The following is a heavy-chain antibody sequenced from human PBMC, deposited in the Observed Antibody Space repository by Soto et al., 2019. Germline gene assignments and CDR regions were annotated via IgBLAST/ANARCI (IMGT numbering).Heavy chain of an antibody. CDR1: GFTFSSYA. D-gene: IGHD6-19*01. V-gene: IGHV3-23*01. J-gene: IGHJ4*02. CDR3: AKDRSSAWYGVGF. CDR2: IGGSGGSI. Sequence: EVRLLESGGDLVQPGGSLRLSCVASGFTFSSYAMSWVRQAPGKGLEWVSAIGGSGGSIYYADSAKGRFTISRDNSKNTLYLQMIGLRVEDTAVYYFAKDRSSAWYGVGFWGQGTVVTVSS.